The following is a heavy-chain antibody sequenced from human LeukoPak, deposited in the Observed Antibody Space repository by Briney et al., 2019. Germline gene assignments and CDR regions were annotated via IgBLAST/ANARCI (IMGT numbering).Heavy chain of an antibody. D-gene: IGHD1-26*01. J-gene: IGHJ4*02. CDR3: ATYSGSYFVDH. CDR2: VYYSGST. Sequence: PSETLSLTCTVSGASISRTSYYWGWIRQTPGKGLEWIGTVYYSGSTYYNTSLKSRLTISVDTSKNQISLKLTSVTAADMAVYYCATYSGSYFVDHWGRGTLVTVSS. CDR1: GASISRTSYY. V-gene: IGHV4-39*01.